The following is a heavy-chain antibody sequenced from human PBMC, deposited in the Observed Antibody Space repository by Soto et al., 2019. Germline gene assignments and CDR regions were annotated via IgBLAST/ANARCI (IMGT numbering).Heavy chain of an antibody. CDR1: GYNFAGYW. V-gene: IGHV5-51*01. D-gene: IGHD3-3*01. J-gene: IGHJ4*02. CDR3: ARRGVSTRTFDY. CDR2: IYPRDSDT. Sequence: GESLKISCKGSGYNFAGYWLAWVRQIPWKGLELMGIIYPRDSDTRYRPSFQGQVTISADKSISSAYLQWSSLRASDTAMYYCARRGVSTRTFDYRGQGTPVTVSS.